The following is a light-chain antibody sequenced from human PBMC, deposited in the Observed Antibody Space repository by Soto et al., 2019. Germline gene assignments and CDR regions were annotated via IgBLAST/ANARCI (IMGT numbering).Light chain of an antibody. V-gene: IGLV1-44*01. CDR1: SSNIGNNP. CDR3: GTWDDSLKSYM. J-gene: IGLJ3*02. CDR2: SSN. Sequence: QSVLTQPPSASGTPGQSVTISCSGNSSNIGNNPVNWYQQLPGTAPKLLIYSSNQRPSGVPYRISGSKSGASASLAITGLQSDYEADYYCGTWDDSLKSYMFGGGTKLTVL.